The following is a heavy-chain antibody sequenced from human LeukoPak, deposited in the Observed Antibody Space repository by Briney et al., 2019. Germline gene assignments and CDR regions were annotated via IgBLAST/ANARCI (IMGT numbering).Heavy chain of an antibody. D-gene: IGHD3-10*01. J-gene: IGHJ6*03. Sequence: PGGSLRLSCAASGITFSSYSMNWVRQAPGKGLEWVSSISSSSSYIYYADSVKGRFTISRDNAKNSLYLQMNSLRAEDTAVYYCARGGGYYYGSGSYNSYYYMDVWGKGTTVTVSS. V-gene: IGHV3-21*01. CDR3: ARGGGYYYGSGSYNSYYYMDV. CDR1: GITFSSYS. CDR2: ISSSSSYI.